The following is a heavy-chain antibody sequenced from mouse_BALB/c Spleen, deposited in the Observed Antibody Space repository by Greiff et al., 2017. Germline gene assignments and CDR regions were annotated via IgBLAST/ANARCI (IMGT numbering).Heavy chain of an antibody. D-gene: IGHD1-1*01. V-gene: IGHV5-6-5*01. Sequence: EVMLVESGGGLVKPGGSLKLSCAASGFTFSSYAMSWVRQTPEKRLEWVASISSGGSTYYPDSVKGRFTISRDNARNILYLQMSSLRSEDTAMYYCARGLITTVVYWYFDVWGAGTTVTVSS. CDR1: GFTFSSYA. CDR2: ISSGGST. J-gene: IGHJ1*01. CDR3: ARGLITTVVYWYFDV.